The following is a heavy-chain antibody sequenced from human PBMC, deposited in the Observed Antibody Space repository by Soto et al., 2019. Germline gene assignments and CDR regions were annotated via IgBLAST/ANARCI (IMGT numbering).Heavy chain of an antibody. J-gene: IGHJ4*02. D-gene: IGHD6-19*01. CDR1: GFTFSSYA. Sequence: EVQLLESGGGLVQPGGSLRLSCAASGFTFSSYAMSWVRQAPGKGLEWVSAISGSGGSTYYADSVKGRFTISRDNSKNTLYLQMNSLRAEDTAVYYCANDKGVGSSGFDYLGQGTLVTVSS. CDR3: ANDKGVGSSGFDY. CDR2: ISGSGGST. V-gene: IGHV3-23*01.